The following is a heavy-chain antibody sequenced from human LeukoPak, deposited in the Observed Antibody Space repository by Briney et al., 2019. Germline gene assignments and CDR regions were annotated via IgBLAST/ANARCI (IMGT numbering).Heavy chain of an antibody. CDR1: GFTFSSYG. CDR2: IWYDGSNK. CDR3: ARDRAAADLDY. Sequence: GGSLRLSCAASGFTFSSYGMHWVRQAPGKGLEWVAVIWYDGSNKFYADSVKGRFTISRDNSKNTLYLQMNSLIAEDTAVYYCARDRAAADLDYWGQGTLVTVSS. D-gene: IGHD6-13*01. V-gene: IGHV3-33*01. J-gene: IGHJ4*02.